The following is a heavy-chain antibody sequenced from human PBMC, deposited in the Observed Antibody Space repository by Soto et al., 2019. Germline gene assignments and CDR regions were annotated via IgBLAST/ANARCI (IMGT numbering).Heavy chain of an antibody. J-gene: IGHJ6*02. Sequence: PSETLSLTCTVSGGSITSYYWSWIRQPPGKGLEWIGYIYFSGSANYNPSLKSRVTISVDTSKNQVSLKLASVTAADTAVYYCLTQGFGPLHGLVDVWGQGTTVTVSS. V-gene: IGHV4-59*08. CDR3: LTQGFGPLHGLVDV. CDR2: IYFSGSA. D-gene: IGHD3-10*01. CDR1: GGSITSYY.